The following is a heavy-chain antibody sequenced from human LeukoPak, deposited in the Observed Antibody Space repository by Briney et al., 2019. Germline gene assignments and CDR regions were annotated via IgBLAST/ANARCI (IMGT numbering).Heavy chain of an antibody. Sequence: SETLSLTCTVSGGSISSYYWSWIRQPPGKGLEWIGYIYYSGSTNYNPSLKSRVTISVVTSKNQFSLKLSSVTAADTAVYYCARRYSSSWYYFDYWGQGTLVTVSS. CDR2: IYYSGST. D-gene: IGHD6-13*01. CDR1: GGSISSYY. V-gene: IGHV4-59*08. CDR3: ARRYSSSWYYFDY. J-gene: IGHJ4*02.